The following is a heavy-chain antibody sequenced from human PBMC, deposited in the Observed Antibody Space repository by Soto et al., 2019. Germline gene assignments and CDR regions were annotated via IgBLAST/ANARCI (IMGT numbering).Heavy chain of an antibody. V-gene: IGHV1-69*01. Sequence: QVQLVQSGAEVKKPGSSVKVSCKASGGTFSSYAISWVRQAPGQGPEWMGGIIPIFGTANYAQKFQGRVTITADESTSTAYMELSSLRSEDTAVYYCARDLPGYSSNFNWFDPWGQGTLVTVSS. D-gene: IGHD6-13*01. CDR2: IIPIFGTA. J-gene: IGHJ5*02. CDR3: ARDLPGYSSNFNWFDP. CDR1: GGTFSSYA.